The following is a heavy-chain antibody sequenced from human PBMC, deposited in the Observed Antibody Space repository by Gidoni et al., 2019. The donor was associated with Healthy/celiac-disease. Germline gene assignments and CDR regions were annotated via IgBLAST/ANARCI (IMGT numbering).Heavy chain of an antibody. CDR2: IGTAGDT. CDR1: GFTFSSYD. J-gene: IGHJ3*02. Sequence: EVQLVESGGGLIQPGGSLSLSCAASGFTFSSYDMHWVRQATGKGLEWVSAIGTAGDTYYPGSVKGRFTISRENAKNSLYLQMNSLRAGDTAVYYCARGYYDILTGYYNVGAFDIWGQGTMVTVSS. D-gene: IGHD3-9*01. CDR3: ARGYYDILTGYYNVGAFDI. V-gene: IGHV3-13*01.